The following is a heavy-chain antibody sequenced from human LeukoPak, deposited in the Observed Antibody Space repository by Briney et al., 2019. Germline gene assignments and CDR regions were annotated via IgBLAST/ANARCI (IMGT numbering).Heavy chain of an antibody. J-gene: IGHJ4*02. V-gene: IGHV4-59*01. CDR3: ARDVGATPGYFDY. D-gene: IGHD1-26*01. Sequence: PSETLSLTCTVSGGSISSYYWNWIRQPPGKGLEWIAYIYYSGNTNYNPSLKSRVTISVDTSKNQFSLKLSSVTAADTAVYYCARDVGATPGYFDYWGQGTLVTVSS. CDR1: GGSISSYY. CDR2: IYYSGNT.